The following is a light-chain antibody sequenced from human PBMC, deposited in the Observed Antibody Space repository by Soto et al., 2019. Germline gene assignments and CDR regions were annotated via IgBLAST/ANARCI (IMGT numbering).Light chain of an antibody. J-gene: IGLJ1*01. V-gene: IGLV2-11*01. CDR3: CSYAGTPYV. CDR1: SSDVGGYNY. Sequence: QSALTQPRSGSESPGQSVTISCTGTSSDVGGYNYVSWYQQHPGKAPKLMIYDVSKRPSGVPDRFSGSKSGNTASLTISGLRAEDEADYYCCSYAGTPYVFGTGTKVTVL. CDR2: DVS.